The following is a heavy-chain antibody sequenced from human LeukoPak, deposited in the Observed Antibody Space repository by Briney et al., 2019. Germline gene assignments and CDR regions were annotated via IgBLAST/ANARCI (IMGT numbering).Heavy chain of an antibody. Sequence: GGSLRLSCAASGFTLSSYSMNWVRQAPGKGLEWVSTITGSGGTTNYADSVKGRFTISRDNSKNTLSLQVNSLSAEDTAVYYCAKGRYCDSTTCAYHGLDVWGQGTTVTVSS. CDR1: GFTLSSYS. CDR3: AKGRYCDSTTCAYHGLDV. J-gene: IGHJ6*02. V-gene: IGHV3-23*01. D-gene: IGHD2-2*01. CDR2: ITGSGGTT.